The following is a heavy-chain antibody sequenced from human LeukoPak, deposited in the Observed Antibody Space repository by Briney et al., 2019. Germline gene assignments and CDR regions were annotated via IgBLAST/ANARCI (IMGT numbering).Heavy chain of an antibody. D-gene: IGHD3-16*02. V-gene: IGHV5-51*01. J-gene: IGHJ2*01. CDR2: IYPDHSVP. Sequence: GESLKLPCKSSGYRCNNYWIGWVRQMPGKGVEWMDFIYPDHSVPRYSPSFQRQLTVSADKPISTAYLQWSNLRPSDTALYYRASKLGGQLYLGQWGR. CDR3: ASKLGGQLYLGQ. CDR1: GYRCNNYW.